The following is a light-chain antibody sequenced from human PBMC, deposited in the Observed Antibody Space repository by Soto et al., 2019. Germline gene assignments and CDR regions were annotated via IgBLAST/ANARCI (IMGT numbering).Light chain of an antibody. CDR3: QEGTYWPA. V-gene: IGKV3-11*01. CDR1: HSISTY. Sequence: VVLTQSPATLSLSPGERSTLSCRASHSISTYLAWYQHKPGQAPRLLIYDASKRATGTPARFSGSGSGTDFTLTISSLEPEDFAVYYCQEGTYWPAFGGGTKVDIK. J-gene: IGKJ4*01. CDR2: DAS.